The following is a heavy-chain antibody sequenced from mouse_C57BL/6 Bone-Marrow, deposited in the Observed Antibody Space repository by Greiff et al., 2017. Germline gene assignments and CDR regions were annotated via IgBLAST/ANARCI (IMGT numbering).Heavy chain of an antibody. V-gene: IGHV5-4*01. CDR2: ISDGGSYT. J-gene: IGHJ2*01. CDR3: ARDKVYSNYYI. D-gene: IGHD2-5*01. Sequence: EVQRVESGGGLVKPGGSLKLSCAASGFTFSSYAMSWVRQTPEKRLEWVATISDGGSYTYYPDNVTGRFTLSRDNAKNNLYLQRSHLKSEDTAMYYCARDKVYSNYYIWGQGTTLTVSS. CDR1: GFTFSSYA.